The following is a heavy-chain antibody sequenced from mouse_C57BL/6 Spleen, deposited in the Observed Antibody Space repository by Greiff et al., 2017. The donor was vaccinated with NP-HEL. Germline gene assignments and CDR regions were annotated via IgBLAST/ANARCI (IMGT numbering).Heavy chain of an antibody. CDR2: ISSGGSYT. Sequence: EVKLQESGGDLVKPGGSLKLSCAASGFTFSSYGMSWVRQTPDKRLEWVATISSGGSYTYYPDSVKGRFTISRDNAKNTLYLQMSSLKSEDTAMYYCARRLFDYWGQGTTLTVSS. CDR3: ARRLFDY. CDR1: GFTFSSYG. V-gene: IGHV5-6*02. J-gene: IGHJ2*01.